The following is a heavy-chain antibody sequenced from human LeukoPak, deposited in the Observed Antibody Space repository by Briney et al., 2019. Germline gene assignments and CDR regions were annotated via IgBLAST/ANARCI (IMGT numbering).Heavy chain of an antibody. J-gene: IGHJ4*02. V-gene: IGHV3-23*01. CDR1: GFTFSSYA. CDR3: AREDRTGIAVAVDY. CDR2: ISGSGGST. D-gene: IGHD6-19*01. Sequence: GGSLRLSCAASGFTFSSYAMSWVRQAPGKGLEWVSVISGSGGSTYYSDSVKGRFIISRDNSKNTLYPQMNSLRAEDTAVYYCAREDRTGIAVAVDYWGQGTLVTVSS.